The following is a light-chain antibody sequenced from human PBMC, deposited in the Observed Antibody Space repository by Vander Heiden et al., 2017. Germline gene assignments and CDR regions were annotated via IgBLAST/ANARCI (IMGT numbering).Light chain of an antibody. V-gene: IGKV3-11*01. CDR1: QSVSSY. Sequence: EIVLTQSPATLSLSPGERATLSCRASQSVSSYLAWYQQKPGQAPRLLIYDASNRATGIPARFSGSGSGTDFTLTSSSLEPEDCAVYYCQQRSKWPPTFGHGTKVDIK. CDR3: QQRSKWPPT. CDR2: DAS. J-gene: IGKJ3*01.